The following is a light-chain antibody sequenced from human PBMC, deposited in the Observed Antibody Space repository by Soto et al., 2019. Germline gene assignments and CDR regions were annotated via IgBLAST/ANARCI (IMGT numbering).Light chain of an antibody. CDR3: CSYAGSSTSVV. J-gene: IGLJ2*01. CDR2: EVS. V-gene: IGLV2-23*02. CDR1: SSDVGSYNL. Sequence: QSVLTQPVSVSGSPGQSITISCTGTSSDVGSYNLVSWYQQHPGKAPKLMIYEVSKRPSGVSNRFSGSKSGNTASLTISGLQAEDEADYYCCSYAGSSTSVVFGGGTKLTVL.